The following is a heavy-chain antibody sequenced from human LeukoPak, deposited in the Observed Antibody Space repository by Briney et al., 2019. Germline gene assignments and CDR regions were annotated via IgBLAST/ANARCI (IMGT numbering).Heavy chain of an antibody. J-gene: IGHJ4*02. CDR3: ASLGWPGY. CDR1: GFTFSSYG. Sequence: QPGRSLRLSCAASGFTFSSYGMHWVRQAPGKGLEWVAVISYDGSNKYYADSVKGRFTISRDNSKNTLYLQMNSLRAEDTAVYYCASLGWPGYWGQGTLVTVSS. D-gene: IGHD3-16*01. V-gene: IGHV3-30*03. CDR2: ISYDGSNK.